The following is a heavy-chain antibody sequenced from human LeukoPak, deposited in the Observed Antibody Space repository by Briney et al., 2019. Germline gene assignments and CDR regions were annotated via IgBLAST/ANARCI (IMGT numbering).Heavy chain of an antibody. CDR3: ARAGRSVTAGTFDH. Sequence: SETLSLTCSVSGDSISNYYWSWIRQPPGKGLEWIGYIYYSGSTNYNPSLKSRATISVDTSKNQFSLNLNSVTAADTAVYYCARAGRSVTAGTFDHWGQGTQVTVSS. CDR2: IYYSGST. J-gene: IGHJ4*02. CDR1: GDSISNYY. D-gene: IGHD6-13*01. V-gene: IGHV4-59*01.